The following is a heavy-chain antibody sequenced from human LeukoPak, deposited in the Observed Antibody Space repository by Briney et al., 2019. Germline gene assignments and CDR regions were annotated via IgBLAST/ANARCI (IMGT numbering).Heavy chain of an antibody. D-gene: IGHD4-17*01. CDR2: ISSSSSYI. V-gene: IGHV3-21*01. Sequence: PGGSLRLSCAASGFTFSSYSMNRVRRAPGKGLEWVSSISSSSSYIYYADSVKGRFTISRDNAKNSLYLQMNSLRAEDTAVYYCARDSPDYGDYVPFDYWGQGTLVTVSS. J-gene: IGHJ4*02. CDR1: GFTFSSYS. CDR3: ARDSPDYGDYVPFDY.